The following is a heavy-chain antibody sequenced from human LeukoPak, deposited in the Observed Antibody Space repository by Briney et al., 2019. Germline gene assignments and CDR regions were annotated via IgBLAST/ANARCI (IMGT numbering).Heavy chain of an antibody. CDR3: ARADNLNAFDY. CDR1: GGSISSGGYF. J-gene: IGHJ4*02. CDR2: ISSSGST. D-gene: IGHD1-1*01. V-gene: IGHV4-31*03. Sequence: TLSLTCTVSGGSISSGGYFWSWIRQHPGKGLEWIGSISSSGSTLYSPSLKRRVTISVDTSKNQFTLKLSSVTAADTAVYYCARADNLNAFDYWGQGTRVTVSS.